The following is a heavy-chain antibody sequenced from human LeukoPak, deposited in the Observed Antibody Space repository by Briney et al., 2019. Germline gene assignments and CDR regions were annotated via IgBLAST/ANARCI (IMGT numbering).Heavy chain of an antibody. CDR2: ISGYGDTT. D-gene: IGHD5-24*01. V-gene: IGHV3-23*01. CDR3: ARGVEMATGGLDY. CDR1: GFTFSSFA. J-gene: IGHJ4*02. Sequence: PGGSLRLSCSASGFTFSSFAMNWVRQAPGKGLEWGSIISGYGDTTYYTDSVKGRFTISRDNSKNTLYLQMNSLRAEDTAVYYCARGVEMATGGLDYWGQGTLVTVSS.